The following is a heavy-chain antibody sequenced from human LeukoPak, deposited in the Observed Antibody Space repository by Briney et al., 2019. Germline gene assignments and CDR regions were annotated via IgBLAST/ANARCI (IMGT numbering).Heavy chain of an antibody. J-gene: IGHJ4*02. CDR2: ISGSGGST. CDR3: AKGGARRYSSGWYGYYFDY. Sequence: PGGSLRLSCAASGFTFSSYAMSWVRQAPGKGLEWVSAISGSGGSTYYADSVKGRFTISRDNSKNTLYLQMNSLRAEDTAVYYCAKGGARRYSSGWYGYYFDYWGQGTLVTSPQ. D-gene: IGHD6-19*01. CDR1: GFTFSSYA. V-gene: IGHV3-23*01.